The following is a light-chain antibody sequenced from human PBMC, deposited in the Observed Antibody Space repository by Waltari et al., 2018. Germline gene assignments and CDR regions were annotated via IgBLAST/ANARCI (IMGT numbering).Light chain of an antibody. V-gene: IGKV3-20*01. CDR3: QKYGTLPAT. Sequence: DIFLTQSPGPLSLSPGEGATLSCRASQSISRFLAWYQQKPGQAPRLLIYDASTRATGIPDRFSGSGSGTDFSLTISRLDPEDFAVYYCQKYGTLPATFGQGTKVEIK. J-gene: IGKJ1*01. CDR2: DAS. CDR1: QSISRF.